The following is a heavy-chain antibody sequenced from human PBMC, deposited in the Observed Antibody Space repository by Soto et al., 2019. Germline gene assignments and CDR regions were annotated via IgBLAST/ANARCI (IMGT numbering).Heavy chain of an antibody. J-gene: IGHJ4*02. CDR3: AKNIHSSSGFDY. CDR2: ISGGGDAT. V-gene: IGHV3-23*01. CDR1: GFTFNNFA. Sequence: EVQVLESGGGLVQPGGSLRLSCAGTGFTFNNFAMNWVRQGPGKGLEWVSGISGGGDATRYADSVKGRFTISRDNAESMVYLDMYSLIPDDTAIYYCAKNIHSSSGFDYWGQGTPVTVSS. D-gene: IGHD6-6*01.